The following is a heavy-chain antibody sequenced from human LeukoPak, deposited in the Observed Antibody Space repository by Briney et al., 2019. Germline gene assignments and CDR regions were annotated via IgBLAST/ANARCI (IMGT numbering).Heavy chain of an antibody. V-gene: IGHV3-64*01. D-gene: IGHD3-3*01. CDR2: ISNGGGST. J-gene: IGHJ4*02. CDR1: GFTFSSYA. Sequence: QSGGSLRLSCAASGFTFSSYAMHWVRQAPGKGLEYVSAISNGGGSTHYANSVKGRFTISRDNSKNTLYFQMGSLRAEDMAVYYCARPYYDIWSAYVYWGQGTLVTVSS. CDR3: ARPYYDIWSAYVY.